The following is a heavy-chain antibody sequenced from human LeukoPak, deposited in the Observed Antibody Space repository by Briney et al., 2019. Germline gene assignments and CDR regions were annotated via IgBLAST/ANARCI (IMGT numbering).Heavy chain of an antibody. Sequence: GGSLRLSCAASGFTVSSNYMGWVRQAPGKGLEWVSAISGSGDSTYYADSVKGRFTITRDNSKNTLYLQMNSLRAEDTAVYYCARVAIFGVVIRYFDYWGQGTLVTVSS. V-gene: IGHV3-23*01. CDR3: ARVAIFGVVIRYFDY. J-gene: IGHJ4*02. D-gene: IGHD3-3*01. CDR2: ISGSGDST. CDR1: GFTVSSNY.